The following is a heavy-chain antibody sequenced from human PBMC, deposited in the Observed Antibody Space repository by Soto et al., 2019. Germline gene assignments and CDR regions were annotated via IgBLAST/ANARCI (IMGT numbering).Heavy chain of an antibody. CDR1: GGSFSGYY. J-gene: IGHJ4*02. CDR3: ARGGRQQLIPTPISYKIDY. V-gene: IGHV4-34*01. D-gene: IGHD6-13*01. CDR2: INPSGST. Sequence: SGALSLTCAVYGGSFSGYYWSWSRHPPWTGLEWIGEINPSGSTNYNPSLKSRVTISVDMSKHQFSLKLSSVTAADTAVYYCARGGRQQLIPTPISYKIDYWGQGTLVTVSS.